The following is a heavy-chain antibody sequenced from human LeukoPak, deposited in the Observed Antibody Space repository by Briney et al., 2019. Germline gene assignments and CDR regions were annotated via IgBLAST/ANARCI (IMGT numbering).Heavy chain of an antibody. Sequence: PGGSLRPSCAASGFTFSSYAMSWVRQAPGKGLEWVSAFSGSGNNTHYADSAKGRFTISRDNSKNTLYLQMNSLRAEDTAVYYCAKTDGSSCYGGLDYWGQGTLVTVSS. D-gene: IGHD2-15*01. CDR3: AKTDGSSCYGGLDY. J-gene: IGHJ4*02. CDR2: FSGSGNNT. V-gene: IGHV3-23*01. CDR1: GFTFSSYA.